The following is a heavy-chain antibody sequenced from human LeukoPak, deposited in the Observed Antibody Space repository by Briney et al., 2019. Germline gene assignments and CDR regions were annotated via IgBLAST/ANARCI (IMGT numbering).Heavy chain of an antibody. CDR1: GFTFSSYA. D-gene: IGHD2-8*01. J-gene: IGHJ3*02. CDR2: ISYDGSNK. CDR3: ARVNPLMAPGAFDI. Sequence: GGSLRLSCAASGFTFSSYAMHWVRQAPGKGLEWVAVISYDGSNKYYADSVKGRFTISRDNSKNTLYLQMNNLRAEDTAIFYCARVNPLMAPGAFDIWGQGTMVAVSS. V-gene: IGHV3-30*04.